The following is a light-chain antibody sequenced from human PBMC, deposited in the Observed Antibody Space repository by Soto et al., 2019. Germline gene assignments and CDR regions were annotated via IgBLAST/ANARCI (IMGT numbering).Light chain of an antibody. V-gene: IGLV1-44*01. Sequence: QSVLTQPPSASGTPGQRVTISCSGGSSNIGTNTVNWYQQLPGTAPKLLICSSNQRPSGVPDRFSGSKSGTSASLAISGLQSEDEAVYYCAAWDDRLNGYVFGTGTKLTVL. CDR3: AAWDDRLNGYV. J-gene: IGLJ1*01. CDR2: SSN. CDR1: SSNIGTNT.